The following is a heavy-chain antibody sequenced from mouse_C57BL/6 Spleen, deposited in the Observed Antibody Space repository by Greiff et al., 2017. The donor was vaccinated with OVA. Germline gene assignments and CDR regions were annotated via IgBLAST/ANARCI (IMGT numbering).Heavy chain of an antibody. Sequence: EVQLVESGGGLVQPGGSLSLSCAASGFTFTDYYMSWVRQPPGKALEWLGFIRNKANGYTTEYSASVKGRFTISRDNSQSILYLQMNALRAEDSATYYCARYEGNTGFAYWGQGTLVTVSA. V-gene: IGHV7-3*01. CDR1: GFTFTDYY. D-gene: IGHD2-1*01. J-gene: IGHJ3*01. CDR3: ARYEGNTGFAY. CDR2: IRNKANGYTT.